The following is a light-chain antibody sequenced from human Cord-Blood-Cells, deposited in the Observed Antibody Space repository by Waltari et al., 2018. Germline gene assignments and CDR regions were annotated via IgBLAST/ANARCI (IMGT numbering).Light chain of an antibody. V-gene: IGLV3-25*03. Sequence: SYELTQPPSVSVSPGQTARITCSGDALPTQYAYWYEQKPGQAPVLVIYKDSERPSGIPERFSGSSSGTTVTLTISGVQAEDEADYYCQSADSSGTWVFGGGTKLTVL. CDR3: QSADSSGTWV. J-gene: IGLJ3*02. CDR2: KDS. CDR1: ALPTQY.